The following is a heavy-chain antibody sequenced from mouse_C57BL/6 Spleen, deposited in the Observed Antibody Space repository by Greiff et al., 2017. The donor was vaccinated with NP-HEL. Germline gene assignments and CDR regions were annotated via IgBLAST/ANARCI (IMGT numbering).Heavy chain of an antibody. CDR1: GYTFTDYY. Sequence: EVKLQESGPVLVKPGASVKMSCKASGYTFTDYYMNWVKQSHGKSLEWIGVINPYNGGTSYNQKFKGKATLTVDKSSSTAYMELNSLTSEDSAVYYCARSANLYAMDYWGQGTSVTVSS. CDR3: ARSANLYAMDY. J-gene: IGHJ4*01. V-gene: IGHV1-19*01. CDR2: INPYNGGT. D-gene: IGHD6-1*01.